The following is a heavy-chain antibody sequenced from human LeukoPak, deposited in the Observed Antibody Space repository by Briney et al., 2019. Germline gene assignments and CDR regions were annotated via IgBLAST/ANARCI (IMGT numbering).Heavy chain of an antibody. V-gene: IGHV3-7*01. CDR1: QFTFNGSW. D-gene: IGHD1-1*01. Sequence: PGGSLRLSCADSQFTFNGSWMNWVRQAPGKGLEWVANIDPTGSQKRYVDSVRGRFTTSKDNPGASLYLDMHSLRAEETAIYYCAIWTSGNYWGQGTLVTVSS. CDR3: AIWTSGNY. CDR2: IDPTGSQK. J-gene: IGHJ4*02.